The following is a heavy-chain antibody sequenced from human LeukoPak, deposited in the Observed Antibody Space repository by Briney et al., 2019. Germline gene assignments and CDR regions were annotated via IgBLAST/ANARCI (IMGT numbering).Heavy chain of an antibody. Sequence: PGGSLRLSCAASGFTFSSYAMSWVRQAPGKGLEWVSAISGSGGSTYYADSVKGRFTISRDNSKNTLYLQMNSVRAEDTAVYYCAKVSGGGWELLMSYYMDVWGKGTTVTVSS. CDR1: GFTFSSYA. CDR3: AKVSGGGWELLMSYYMDV. V-gene: IGHV3-23*01. CDR2: ISGSGGST. J-gene: IGHJ6*03. D-gene: IGHD1-26*01.